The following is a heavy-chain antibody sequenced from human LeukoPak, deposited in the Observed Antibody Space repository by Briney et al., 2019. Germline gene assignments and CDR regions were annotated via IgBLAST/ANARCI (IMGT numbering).Heavy chain of an antibody. CDR3: VKGCGRDCDYYFDR. CDR1: GFTFSNFV. V-gene: IGHV3-64D*06. J-gene: IGHJ4*02. D-gene: IGHD2-21*02. Sequence: QSGGSLRLSCAASGFTFSNFVMYWVRQAPGKGLEYVSVISSKGGSASYADPVKGRFTISRDNSKNIVYLQMSSLRGEDTAVYYCVKGCGRDCDYYFDRWGQGSLVIVSS. CDR2: ISSKGGSA.